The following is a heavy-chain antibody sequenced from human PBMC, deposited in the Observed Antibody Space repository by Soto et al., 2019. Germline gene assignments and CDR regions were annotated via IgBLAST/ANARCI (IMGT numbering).Heavy chain of an antibody. Sequence: QERLVESGGGVVQPGRSLRLSCAASGFTFSSYGMHWVRQTPGKGLEWVAVLGFDGGGRYYADSVKGRFTISRDNSKNRLDLQMDSLRVEDTALYYCAREPVGPDYAMDVWGQGTIVTVSS. CDR2: LGFDGGGR. D-gene: IGHD1-26*01. J-gene: IGHJ6*02. CDR3: AREPVGPDYAMDV. V-gene: IGHV3-33*01. CDR1: GFTFSSYG.